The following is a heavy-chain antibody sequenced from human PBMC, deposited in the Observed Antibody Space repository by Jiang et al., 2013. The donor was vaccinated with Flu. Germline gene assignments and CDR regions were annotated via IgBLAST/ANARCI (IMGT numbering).Heavy chain of an antibody. CDR2: ISAYYGST. Sequence: SGAEVKKPGASVKVSCKTSGYTFTTYGLSWVRQAPGQGLEWMGWISAYYGSTNYAENLQGRVTMTRDTSTSTAYMELRSLRSDDMAVYYCVSERQTGEVVFFAFWGQGTLVTVSS. J-gene: IGHJ4*02. D-gene: IGHD3-3*01. V-gene: IGHV1-18*03. CDR1: GYTFTTYG. CDR3: VSERQTGEVVFFAF.